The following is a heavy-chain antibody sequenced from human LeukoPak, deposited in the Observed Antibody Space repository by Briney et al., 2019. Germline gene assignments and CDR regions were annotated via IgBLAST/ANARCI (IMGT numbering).Heavy chain of an antibody. CDR1: GFTFSDYY. V-gene: IGHV3-11*01. J-gene: IGHJ5*02. CDR3: AREFSSSWYRWFDP. CDR2: ISSSGSTI. D-gene: IGHD6-13*01. Sequence: PGGSLRLSCAASGFTFSDYYMSWIRQAPGKGLEWASYISSSGSTIYYADSVKGRFTISRDNAKNSLYLQMNSLRAEDTAVYYCAREFSSSWYRWFDPWGQGTLVTVSS.